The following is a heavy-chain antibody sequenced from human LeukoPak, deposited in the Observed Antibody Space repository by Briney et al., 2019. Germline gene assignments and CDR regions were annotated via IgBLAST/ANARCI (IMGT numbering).Heavy chain of an antibody. D-gene: IGHD3-22*01. CDR2: IYQSGST. V-gene: IGHV4-39*01. CDR3: ASQPYYDNSAYYFY. Sequence: PAETLSLTRTLSGASVSITTYNSGWIRQPAGKGLEWIGSIYQSGSTQYNPSLQSRVTISVDTTKNQFSLKLRSVTAADTAVYYCASQPYYDNSAYYFYWGQGTLVTVSS. J-gene: IGHJ4*02. CDR1: GASVSITTYN.